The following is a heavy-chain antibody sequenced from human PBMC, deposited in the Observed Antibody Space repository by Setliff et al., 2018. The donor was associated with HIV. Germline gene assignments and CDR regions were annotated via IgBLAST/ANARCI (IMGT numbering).Heavy chain of an antibody. CDR2: IDYRGST. CDR3: AREGTYSGTYWVRRVASFDI. J-gene: IGHJ3*02. CDR1: GGPLSSYY. D-gene: IGHD1-26*01. Sequence: PSETLSLTCTVSGGPLSSYYWNWIRQPPGKGLEWIGDIDYRGSTNYNPSLQSRVIISADTSKNQFSLKLSSVTAADTAVYYCAREGTYSGTYWVRRVASFDIWGQGTMVTVS. V-gene: IGHV4-59*01.